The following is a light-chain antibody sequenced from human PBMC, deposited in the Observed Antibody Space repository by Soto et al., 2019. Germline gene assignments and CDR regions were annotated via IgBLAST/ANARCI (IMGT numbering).Light chain of an antibody. CDR1: QTVSSS. CDR2: GAS. CDR3: QQRHMWPIT. J-gene: IGKJ5*01. V-gene: IGKV3-11*01. Sequence: EIVLTQSPATLSLSPGERATLSCRASQTVSSSLAWYQQKPGQAPRLLIYGASSRATGIPDRFSGSGSGTDFTLTISRLEPEDFAVYYCQQRHMWPITFGQGTRLEIK.